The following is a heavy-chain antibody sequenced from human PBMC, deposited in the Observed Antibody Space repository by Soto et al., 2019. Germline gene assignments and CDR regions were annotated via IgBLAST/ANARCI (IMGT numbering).Heavy chain of an antibody. Sequence: PSETLSLTCTVSDGSISSSSYYWGWIRQPPGKGLEWIGSIYYSGSTYYNPSLKSRVTISVDTSKNQFSLKLSSVTAADTAVYYCARQTHKKLVPFFLDYWGQGTLVTVSS. CDR3: ARQTHKKLVPFFLDY. CDR1: DGSISSSSYY. CDR2: IYYSGST. D-gene: IGHD6-6*01. V-gene: IGHV4-39*01. J-gene: IGHJ4*02.